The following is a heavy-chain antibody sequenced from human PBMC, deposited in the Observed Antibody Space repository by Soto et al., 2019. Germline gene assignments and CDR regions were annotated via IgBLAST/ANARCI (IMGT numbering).Heavy chain of an antibody. Sequence: QVQLVESGGGVVQPGRSLRLSCAASGFTFSSYGMHWVRQAPGKGLEWVAVIWYDGSYKFYGDSVKGRFTISRDNSKNTLFLQMNSLRAEDTAVYYCGSSGNYSRLLSFDYWGQGTLVTVSS. V-gene: IGHV3-33*01. J-gene: IGHJ4*02. CDR1: GFTFSSYG. CDR2: IWYDGSYK. CDR3: GSSGNYSRLLSFDY. D-gene: IGHD3-10*01.